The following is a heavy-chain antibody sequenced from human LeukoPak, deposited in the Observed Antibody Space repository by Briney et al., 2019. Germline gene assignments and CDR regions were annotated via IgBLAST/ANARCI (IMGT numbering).Heavy chain of an antibody. CDR3: ARGSYTSGFYYDPWDY. D-gene: IGHD3-22*01. CDR1: GGSFRGYY. Sequence: NPSETLSLTCAVYGGSFRGYYWSWIRQPPGKGLGWIGEINHVGSTIYNLSLKSRVTISVDTSKNQFSLNLSSVTAADTAVYYCARGSYTSGFYYDPWDYWGQGTLVTVSS. CDR2: INHVGST. V-gene: IGHV4-34*01. J-gene: IGHJ4*02.